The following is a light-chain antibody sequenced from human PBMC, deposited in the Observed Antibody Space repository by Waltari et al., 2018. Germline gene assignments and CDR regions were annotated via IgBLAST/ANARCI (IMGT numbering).Light chain of an antibody. CDR1: SNDVGRYNF. Sequence: QSALTQPASVSGSPGQSITISCTGTSNDVGRYNFVSWYQQHPGKAPQLSIYAVTNRHSGACPRFSGSKSGNTASLTISGLQPDDEADYYCSSYTATNSLWVFGTGTTLTVL. CDR2: AVT. V-gene: IGLV2-14*03. J-gene: IGLJ1*01. CDR3: SSYTATNSLWV.